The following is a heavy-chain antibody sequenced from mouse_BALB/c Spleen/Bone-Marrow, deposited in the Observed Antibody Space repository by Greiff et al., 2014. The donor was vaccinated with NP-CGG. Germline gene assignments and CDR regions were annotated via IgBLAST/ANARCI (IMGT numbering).Heavy chain of an antibody. Sequence: VQLHESGAELVRPGSSVKISCKASGYAFSSYWMNWVKQRPGQGLEWIGQIYPGDGDTNYNGKFKGKATLTADKSSSTAYMQLSSLTSEDSAVYFCARVRNWADYWGQGTTLTVSS. CDR3: ARVRNWADY. J-gene: IGHJ2*01. D-gene: IGHD4-1*01. CDR1: GYAFSSYW. V-gene: IGHV1-80*01. CDR2: IYPGDGDT.